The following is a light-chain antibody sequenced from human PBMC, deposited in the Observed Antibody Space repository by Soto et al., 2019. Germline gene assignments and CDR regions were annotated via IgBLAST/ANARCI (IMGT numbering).Light chain of an antibody. CDR1: QGISNY. CDR3: QKYDNAPRA. J-gene: IGKJ1*01. Sequence: DIQMTQSPSSLSASVGDRVTITCRASQGISNYLAWYQQKPGEVPKLLINAASTLQSGVPSRFSGSGSGTDFTLTISSLQPEDVATYYCQKYDNAPRAFGQGTRVDIK. CDR2: AAS. V-gene: IGKV1-27*01.